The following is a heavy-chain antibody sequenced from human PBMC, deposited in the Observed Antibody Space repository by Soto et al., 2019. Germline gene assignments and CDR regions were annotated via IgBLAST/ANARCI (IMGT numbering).Heavy chain of an antibody. CDR3: ARGRAQRVAARHGYNWFDP. CDR2: INHSGST. Sequence: QVQLQQWGAGLLKPSETLSLTCAVYGGSFSGYYWSWIRQPPGKGLEWIREINHSGSTNYNPSLKSRVTISVDTSKNQFSLKLSSVTAADTAVYYCARGRAQRVAARHGYNWFDPWGQGTLVTVSS. D-gene: IGHD6-6*01. V-gene: IGHV4-34*01. J-gene: IGHJ5*02. CDR1: GGSFSGYY.